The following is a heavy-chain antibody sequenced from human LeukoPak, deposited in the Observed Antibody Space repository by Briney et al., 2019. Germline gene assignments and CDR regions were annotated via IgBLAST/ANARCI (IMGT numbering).Heavy chain of an antibody. Sequence: SETLSLTCTVSGDSVSSGSYYWSWIRQPPGKGLAWIGYIHYSGSTNYNPSLKSRVTISVDTSKNQFSLKLSSVTAADTAVYYCARFRRDYGGYFDYGGQGTLVTVSS. CDR1: GDSVSSGSYY. CDR3: ARFRRDYGGYFDY. V-gene: IGHV4-61*01. J-gene: IGHJ4*02. D-gene: IGHD4-23*01. CDR2: IHYSGST.